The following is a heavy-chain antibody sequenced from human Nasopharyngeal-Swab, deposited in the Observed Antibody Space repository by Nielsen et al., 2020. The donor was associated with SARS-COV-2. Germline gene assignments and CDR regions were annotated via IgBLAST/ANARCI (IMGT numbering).Heavy chain of an antibody. D-gene: IGHD6-13*01. CDR3: ARSRGNSGSSWDYDAFDI. Sequence: GESLKISCKGSGYSFISYWIGWVRQMPGKGLEWMGIIYPGDSDTRYSPSFQGQVTISADKSISTAYLQWSSLKASDTAMYYCARSRGNSGSSWDYDAFDIWGQGTMVTVSS. V-gene: IGHV5-51*01. J-gene: IGHJ3*02. CDR1: GYSFISYW. CDR2: IYPGDSDT.